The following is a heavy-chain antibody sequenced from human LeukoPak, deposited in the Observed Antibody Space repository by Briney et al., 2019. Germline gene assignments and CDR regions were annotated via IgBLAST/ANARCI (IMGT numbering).Heavy chain of an antibody. CDR3: ARDVSAAGDAFDI. V-gene: IGHV4-59*11. Sequence: PPETLSLTCTVSGGSISSHYWSWIRQPPGKGLEWIGYIYYSGSTNYNPSLKSRVTISVDTSKNQFSLKLSSVTAADTAVYYCARDVSAAGDAFDIWGQGTMVTVSS. J-gene: IGHJ3*02. D-gene: IGHD6-13*01. CDR1: GGSISSHY. CDR2: IYYSGST.